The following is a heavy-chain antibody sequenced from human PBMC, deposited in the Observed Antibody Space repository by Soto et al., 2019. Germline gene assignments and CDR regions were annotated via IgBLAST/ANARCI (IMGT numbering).Heavy chain of an antibody. D-gene: IGHD2-21*02. CDR2: ISYDGSNK. Sequence: VQLVESGGGLVQPGGSLRLSCAASGFTFSSYGMHWVRQAPGKGLEWVAVISYDGSNKYYADSVKGRFTISRDNSKNTLYLQMNSLRAEDTAVYYCAKDLYGGNSAVDYWGQGTLVTVSS. V-gene: IGHV3-30*18. CDR3: AKDLYGGNSAVDY. J-gene: IGHJ4*02. CDR1: GFTFSSYG.